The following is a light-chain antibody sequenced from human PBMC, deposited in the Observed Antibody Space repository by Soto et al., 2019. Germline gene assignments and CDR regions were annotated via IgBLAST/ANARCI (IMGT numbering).Light chain of an antibody. CDR2: GAS. Sequence: IVLTQSPGTLSLSPGERATLSCRASQSVSSSYLAWYQQKPGQAPRLLIYGASSRATGIPDRFSGSGSGTDFTLTISRLEPEDFAVYYCQQYGSTKAYTFGQGTKVDI. V-gene: IGKV3-20*01. CDR3: QQYGSTKAYT. J-gene: IGKJ2*01. CDR1: QSVSSSY.